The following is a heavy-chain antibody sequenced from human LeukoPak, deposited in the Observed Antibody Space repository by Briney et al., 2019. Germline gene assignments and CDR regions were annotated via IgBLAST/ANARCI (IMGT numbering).Heavy chain of an antibody. CDR3: VRVRGSYPNNNFDY. CDR2: ISGSGGST. Sequence: GGSLRLSCSASGFTFSDYAIHWVRQAPGKGLEWVSGISGSGGSTSYADSVKGRFTISRGNSKNTLYLQMNSLRVEDTAVHYCVRVRGSYPNNNFDYWGQGTLVTVSS. V-gene: IGHV3-23*01. J-gene: IGHJ4*02. CDR1: GFTFSDYA. D-gene: IGHD1-26*01.